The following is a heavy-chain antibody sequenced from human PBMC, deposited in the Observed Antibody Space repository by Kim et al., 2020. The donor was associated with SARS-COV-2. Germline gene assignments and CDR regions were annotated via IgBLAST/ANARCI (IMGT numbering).Heavy chain of an antibody. Sequence: YDAAAVGGRFTSSRDNSKSRLYLQMNSLRAEDTAVYYCARVFATHYFDLWGRGTLVTVSS. D-gene: IGHD2-15*01. CDR3: ARVFATHYFDL. J-gene: IGHJ2*01. V-gene: IGHV3-33*01.